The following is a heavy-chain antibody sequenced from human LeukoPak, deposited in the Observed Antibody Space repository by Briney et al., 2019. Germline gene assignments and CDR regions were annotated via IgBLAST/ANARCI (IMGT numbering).Heavy chain of an antibody. J-gene: IGHJ4*02. Sequence: PGRSLRLSCAASGFTFSSYGMHWVRQAPGKGLEWVAVISYDGSNKYYADSVKGRFTISRDHSKNTLYLQMNSLRAEDTAVYYCARGEWGIWEDYWGQGTLVTVSS. CDR1: GFTFSSYG. CDR2: ISYDGSNK. D-gene: IGHD1-26*01. CDR3: ARGEWGIWEDY. V-gene: IGHV3-30*03.